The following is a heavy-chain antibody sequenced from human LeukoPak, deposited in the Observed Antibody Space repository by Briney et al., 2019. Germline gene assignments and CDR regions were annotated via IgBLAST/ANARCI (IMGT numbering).Heavy chain of an antibody. CDR3: ARGSRDCSSTSCYAGIHY. CDR2: ISAYSGNT. Sequence: GASVKVSCKASGYTFTIYGITWVRQAPGQGLEWMGWISAYSGNTMYAQKAQGRVTLTTDASTSTAYMDLRSLRSDDTAVYYCARGSRDCSSTSCYAGIHYWGQGTLVTVSS. D-gene: IGHD2-2*01. CDR1: GYTFTIYG. V-gene: IGHV1-18*01. J-gene: IGHJ4*02.